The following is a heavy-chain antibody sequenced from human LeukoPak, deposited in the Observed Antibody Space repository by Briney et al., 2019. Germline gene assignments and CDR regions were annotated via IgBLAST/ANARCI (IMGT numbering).Heavy chain of an antibody. D-gene: IGHD3-9*01. V-gene: IGHV5-51*01. CDR2: IYPGDSDT. Sequence: GESLKISCKGSGHSFNTYWIAWVRQMPGKGLEWMGIIYPGDSDTRYSPSFQGQVTISADESFSTAYLQWSSLKASDTAMYYCARLADYNILTGYFKGHLDYWGQGTLVTVSS. CDR1: GHSFNTYW. CDR3: ARLADYNILTGYFKGHLDY. J-gene: IGHJ4*02.